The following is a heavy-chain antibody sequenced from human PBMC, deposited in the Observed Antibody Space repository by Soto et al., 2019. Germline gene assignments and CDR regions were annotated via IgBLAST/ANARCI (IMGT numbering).Heavy chain of an antibody. CDR1: GGSISSSRYY. Sequence: PSETLSLTCTVSGGSISSSRYYWGWIRQPPGKGLEWIGSIYYSGYTYYNPSLKSRVTISVDTSKNQFSLRLSSVTAADTAVYYCARPPIPYCSTSGCPFDAFDTWGQGTLVTVSS. D-gene: IGHD2-2*01. CDR2: IYYSGYT. J-gene: IGHJ3*02. CDR3: ARPPIPYCSTSGCPFDAFDT. V-gene: IGHV4-39*01.